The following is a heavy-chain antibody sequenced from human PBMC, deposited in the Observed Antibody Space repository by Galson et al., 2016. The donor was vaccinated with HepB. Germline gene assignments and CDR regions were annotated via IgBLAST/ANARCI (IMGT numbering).Heavy chain of an antibody. V-gene: IGHV3-48*04. J-gene: IGHJ5*02. CDR1: GFIFSSYS. CDR2: ISGDGSST. D-gene: IGHD4-11*01. Sequence: SLRLSCAASGFIFSSYSMNWVRQAPGKGLEWVSYISGDGSSTHYGDSVKGRFTVSRDNSKNTLYLQMNSLRAEDTAVYYCVRDKVTPGTNWFDPWGQGTLVTVSS. CDR3: VRDKVTPGTNWFDP.